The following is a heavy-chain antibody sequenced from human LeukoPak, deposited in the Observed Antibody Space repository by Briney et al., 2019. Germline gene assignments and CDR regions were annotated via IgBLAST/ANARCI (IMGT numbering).Heavy chain of an antibody. D-gene: IGHD3-22*01. Sequence: SETLSLTCTVSGGSISSYYWSWIRQPPGKGLEWIGYIYYSGSTSYNPSLKSRVTISVDTSKNQFSLKLSSVTAADTAVYYCARDPNYYDSSGYEAHYFDYWGQGTLVTVSS. CDR2: IYYSGST. J-gene: IGHJ4*02. CDR3: ARDPNYYDSSGYEAHYFDY. V-gene: IGHV4-59*12. CDR1: GGSISSYY.